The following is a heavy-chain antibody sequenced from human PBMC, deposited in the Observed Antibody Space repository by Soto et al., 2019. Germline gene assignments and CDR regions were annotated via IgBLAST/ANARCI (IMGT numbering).Heavy chain of an antibody. J-gene: IGHJ6*03. CDR2: IYYSGST. V-gene: IGHV4-59*01. Sequence: SETLSLTCTVSGGSISSYYWSWIRQPPGKGLEWIGYIYYSGSTNYNPSLKSRVTISVDTSKNQFSLKLSSVTAADTAVYYCARMIEDIVVVPAAMLDDSRSTYYYYYMDVWGKGTTVTVSS. D-gene: IGHD2-2*01. CDR3: ARMIEDIVVVPAAMLDDSRSTYYYYYMDV. CDR1: GGSISSYY.